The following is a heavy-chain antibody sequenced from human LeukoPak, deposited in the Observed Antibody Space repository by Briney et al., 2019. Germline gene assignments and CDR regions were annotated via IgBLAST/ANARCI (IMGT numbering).Heavy chain of an antibody. CDR2: INQDGGEK. J-gene: IGHJ4*02. V-gene: IGHV3-7*01. Sequence: GGSLRLSCAASGFTVSSNYMSWVRQAPGKGLEWVANINQDGGEKYCVDSVKGRFTISRDNAKNSLYLQMNSLRAEDAAVYYCATDYHGYFDYWGQGTLVTVSS. CDR3: ATDYHGYFDY. D-gene: IGHD1-14*01. CDR1: GFTVSSNY.